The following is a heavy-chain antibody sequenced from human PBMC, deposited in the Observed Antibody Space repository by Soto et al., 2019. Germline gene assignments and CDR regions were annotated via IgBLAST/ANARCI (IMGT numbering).Heavy chain of an antibody. CDR3: AKDRFTSGWYYFDY. J-gene: IGHJ4*02. CDR2: ISGSGGST. CDR1: GFTFSSYA. Sequence: GESLKISCAASGFTFSSYAMSWVRQAPGKGLEWVSAISGSGGSTYYADSVKGRFTISRDNSKNTLYLQMNSLRAEDTAVYYCAKDRFTSGWYYFDYWGQGTLVTVSS. V-gene: IGHV3-23*01. D-gene: IGHD6-19*01.